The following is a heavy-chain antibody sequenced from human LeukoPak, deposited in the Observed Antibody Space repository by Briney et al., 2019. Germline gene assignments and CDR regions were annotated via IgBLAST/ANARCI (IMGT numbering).Heavy chain of an antibody. V-gene: IGHV4-34*01. CDR2: INHSGST. CDR3: ARGRLMVRGVIPFDY. Sequence: SETQSLACAVYGGSFSGYYWSWIRQPPGKGLEWIGEINHSGSTNYNPSLKSRVTISVDTSKNQFSLKLSSVTAADTAVYYCARGRLMVRGVIPFDYWGQGTLVTVSS. CDR1: GGSFSGYY. J-gene: IGHJ4*02. D-gene: IGHD3-10*01.